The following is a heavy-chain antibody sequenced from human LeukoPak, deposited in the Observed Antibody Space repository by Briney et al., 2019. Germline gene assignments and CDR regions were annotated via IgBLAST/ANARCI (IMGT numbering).Heavy chain of an antibody. CDR2: IYYSGST. CDR3: AREVYGSGSYYMVWFDP. CDR1: GGSISSYY. Sequence: PSETLSLTCTVSGGSISSYYWSWIRQPPGKGLEWIGYIYYSGSTNYNPSLKSRVTISVDTSKNQFSLKLSSVTAADTAVYYCAREVYGSGSYYMVWFDPWGQGTLVTVSS. D-gene: IGHD3-10*01. V-gene: IGHV4-59*01. J-gene: IGHJ5*02.